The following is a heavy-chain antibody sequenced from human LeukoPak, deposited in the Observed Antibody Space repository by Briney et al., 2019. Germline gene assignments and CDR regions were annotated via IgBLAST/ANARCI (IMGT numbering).Heavy chain of an antibody. Sequence: SETLSLTCTVSGGSISSSSYYWGWIRQPPGKGLEWIGSIYYSGSTYYNPSLKSRVTISVDTSKNQFSLKLSSVTAADTAVYYCARVSGPAGRRSLWAPQSNYDSSGPNNQYDYWGQGTLVTVSS. CDR1: GGSISSSSYY. CDR3: ARVSGPAGRRSLWAPQSNYDSSGPNNQYDY. V-gene: IGHV4-39*01. D-gene: IGHD3-22*01. J-gene: IGHJ4*02. CDR2: IYYSGST.